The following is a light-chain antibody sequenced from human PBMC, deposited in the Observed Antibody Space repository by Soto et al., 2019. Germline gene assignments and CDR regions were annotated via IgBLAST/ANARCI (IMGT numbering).Light chain of an antibody. V-gene: IGLV1-40*01. CDR2: GNS. J-gene: IGLJ3*02. CDR1: SSNIGAGYD. CDR3: QSYDSCLSGAVV. Sequence: QSVLTQPPSVSGAPGQRVTISCTGSSSNIGAGYDVHWYQQLPGTAPKLLIYGNSNRPSGVPDRFSGSKSGPSASLAITGLQAEDEADYYCQSYDSCLSGAVVFGGGTKLTVL.